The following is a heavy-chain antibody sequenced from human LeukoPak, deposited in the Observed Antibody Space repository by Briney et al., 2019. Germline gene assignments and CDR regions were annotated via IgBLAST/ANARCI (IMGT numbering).Heavy chain of an antibody. CDR3: ASSSRYYYYMDV. J-gene: IGHJ6*03. CDR1: GFTFSSYW. D-gene: IGHD6-6*01. V-gene: IGHV3-7*01. CDR2: IRQDGSEK. Sequence: GGSLRLSCAASGFTFSSYWMSWVRQAPGKGLEWVANIRQDGSEKYYVESVKGRFTISRDNAKNSLYLEMNSLRAEDTAVYYCASSSRYYYYMDVWGKGTTVTISS.